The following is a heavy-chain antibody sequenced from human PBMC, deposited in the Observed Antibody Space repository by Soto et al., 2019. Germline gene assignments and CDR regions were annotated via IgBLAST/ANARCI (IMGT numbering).Heavy chain of an antibody. V-gene: IGHV4-59*12. J-gene: IGHJ4*02. D-gene: IGHD2-21*01. Sequence: SETLSLTCTVSGGSISSYYWSWIRQPPGKGLEWIGYIYYSGSTNYNPSLKSRVTISVDTSKNQFSLYLQMNSLRAEDTAVYYCASIEFLDYWGQGTLVTVSS. CDR2: IYYSGST. CDR1: GGSISSYY. CDR3: ASIEFLDY.